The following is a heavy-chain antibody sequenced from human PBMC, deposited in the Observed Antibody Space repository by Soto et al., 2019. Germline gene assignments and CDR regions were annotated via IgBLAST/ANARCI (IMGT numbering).Heavy chain of an antibody. CDR2: IRSKANSYAT. Sequence: EVQLVESGGGLVQPGGSLKLSCAASGFTFSGSAMHWVRQASGKGLEWVGRIRSKANSYATAYAASVKGRFTISRDDSKNTAYLQMNSLKTEDTAVYYCTRLEIRNDYHFDYWGQGILVTVSS. CDR3: TRLEIRNDYHFDY. J-gene: IGHJ4*02. D-gene: IGHD4-17*01. V-gene: IGHV3-73*01. CDR1: GFTFSGSA.